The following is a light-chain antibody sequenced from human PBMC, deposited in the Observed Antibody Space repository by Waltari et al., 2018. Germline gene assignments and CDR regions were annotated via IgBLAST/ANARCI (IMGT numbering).Light chain of an antibody. J-gene: IGKJ1*01. V-gene: IGKV1-39*01. Sequence: DIQMTQSPSSLSASVGERVTITYRANENVNNYLNWYQQKPGKAPKLLIFRASTLQSGVPSRFSGSGSGTDYTFTISSLQSEDVATYYCQHNYGSPRTFGQGTKVEIK. CDR3: QHNYGSPRT. CDR1: ENVNNY. CDR2: RAS.